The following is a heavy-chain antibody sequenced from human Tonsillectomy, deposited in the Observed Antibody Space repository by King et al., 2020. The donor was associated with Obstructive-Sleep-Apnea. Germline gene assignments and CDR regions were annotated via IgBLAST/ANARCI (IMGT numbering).Heavy chain of an antibody. CDR1: GFTFSSYW. Sequence: VQLVESGGGLVQPGGSRRLSCAASGFTFSSYWMHWVRQAPGKGLVWVSRINSDGSSTSYADSVKGRFTISRDNAKNTLYLQMNRLRAEDTAVYYCARGGLGYCSGGSCSNYYYYGMDVRGQGTTVTVSS. J-gene: IGHJ6*02. D-gene: IGHD2-15*01. CDR2: INSDGSST. V-gene: IGHV3-74*01. CDR3: ARGGLGYCSGGSCSNYYYYGMDV.